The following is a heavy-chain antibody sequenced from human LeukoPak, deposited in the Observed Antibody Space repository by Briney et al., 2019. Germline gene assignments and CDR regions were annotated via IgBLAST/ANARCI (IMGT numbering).Heavy chain of an antibody. CDR1: GGSISSGGYY. J-gene: IGHJ5*02. CDR3: ARGIAVAGRGRNWFDP. D-gene: IGHD6-19*01. V-gene: IGHV4-31*03. Sequence: PSETLSLTCTVSGGSISSGGYYWSWIRQHPGKGLEWIGYIYYSGSTYYNPSLKSRVTISVDTSKNQFSLKLSSVTAADTAVYYCARGIAVAGRGRNWFDPWGQGTLVTVSS. CDR2: IYYSGST.